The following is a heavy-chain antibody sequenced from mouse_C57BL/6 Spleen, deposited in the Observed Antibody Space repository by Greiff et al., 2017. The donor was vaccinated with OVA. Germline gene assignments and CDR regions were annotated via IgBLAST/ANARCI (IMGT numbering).Heavy chain of an antibody. D-gene: IGHD3-2*02. CDR1: GYSITSGYY. Sequence: DVQLQESGPGLVKPSQSLSLTCSVTGYSITSGYYWNWIRQFPGNKLEWMGYISYDGSNNYNPSLKNRISITRDTSKNQFFLKLNSVTTEDTATYYCAREAQATLFFDYWGQGTTLTVSS. CDR3: AREAQATLFFDY. CDR2: ISYDGSN. J-gene: IGHJ2*01. V-gene: IGHV3-6*01.